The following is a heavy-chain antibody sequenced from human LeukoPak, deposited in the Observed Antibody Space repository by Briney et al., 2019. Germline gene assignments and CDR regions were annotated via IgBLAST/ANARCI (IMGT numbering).Heavy chain of an antibody. Sequence: SETLSLTCTVSGGSISSGSYYWSWIRQPAGKGLEWIGYIYHSGSTYYNPSLKSRVTISVDRSKNQFSLKLSSVTAADTAVYYCAREYFGDEGDHYWGQGTLVTVSS. D-gene: IGHD3-3*01. CDR2: IYHSGST. J-gene: IGHJ4*02. CDR3: AREYFGDEGDHY. CDR1: GGSISSGSYY. V-gene: IGHV4-61*10.